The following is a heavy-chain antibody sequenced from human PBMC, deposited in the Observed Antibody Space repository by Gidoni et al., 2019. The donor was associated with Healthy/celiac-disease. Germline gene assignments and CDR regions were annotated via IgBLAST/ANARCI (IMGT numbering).Heavy chain of an antibody. CDR3: ARDGRSGGATGFDY. CDR2: ISSSSSYI. CDR1: GFTFSSYS. J-gene: IGHJ4*02. Sequence: EVQLVESGGGLVKPGGSLRLSCAASGFTFSSYSMNWVRQAPGKGLAWVSYISSSSSYIYYADSVKGRFTISRDNAKNSLYLQMNSLRAEDTAVYYCARDGRSGGATGFDYWGQGTLVTVSS. D-gene: IGHD3-10*01. V-gene: IGHV3-21*01.